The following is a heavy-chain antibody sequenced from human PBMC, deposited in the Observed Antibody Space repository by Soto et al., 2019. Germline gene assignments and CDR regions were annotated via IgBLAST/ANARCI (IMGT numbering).Heavy chain of an antibody. CDR2: IYHSGST. CDR1: GGSISSSNW. J-gene: IGHJ6*02. Sequence: LSLTCAVSGGSISSSNWWSWVRQPPGKGLEWIGEIYHSGSTNYNPSLKSRVTISVDKPKNQFSLKLSSVTAADTAVYYCARAASEAVAGTSGMDVWGQGTTVTVS. CDR3: ARAASEAVAGTSGMDV. V-gene: IGHV4-4*02. D-gene: IGHD6-19*01.